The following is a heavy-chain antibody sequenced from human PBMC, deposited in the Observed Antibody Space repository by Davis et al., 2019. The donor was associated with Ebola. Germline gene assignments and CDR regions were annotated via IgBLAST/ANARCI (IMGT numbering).Heavy chain of an antibody. CDR3: TRDLKQPPPSYYYGMDV. Sequence: PGGSLRLSCAGFGFTFGDYAINWVRQAPGKGLEWVGFIRSKSYGGKTGYAASVQGRFTISRDDSKSIAYLQMNSLKIEDTAVYYCTRDLKQPPPSYYYGMDVWGQGTTVTVSS. V-gene: IGHV3-49*04. J-gene: IGHJ6*02. CDR1: GFTFGDYA. CDR2: IRSKSYGGKT. D-gene: IGHD6-13*01.